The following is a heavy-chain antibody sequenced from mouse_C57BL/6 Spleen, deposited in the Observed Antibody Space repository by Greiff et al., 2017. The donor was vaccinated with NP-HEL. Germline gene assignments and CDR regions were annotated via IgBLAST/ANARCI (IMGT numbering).Heavy chain of an antibody. J-gene: IGHJ3*01. D-gene: IGHD1-1*02. Sequence: DVKLVESGGGLVKPGGSLKLSCAASGFTFSSYAMSWVRQTPEKRLEWVATISDGGSYTYYPDNVKGRFTISRDNAKNNLYLQMSHLKSEDTAMYYCARYYAWFAYWGQGTLVTVSA. CDR3: ARYYAWFAY. V-gene: IGHV5-4*03. CDR1: GFTFSSYA. CDR2: ISDGGSYT.